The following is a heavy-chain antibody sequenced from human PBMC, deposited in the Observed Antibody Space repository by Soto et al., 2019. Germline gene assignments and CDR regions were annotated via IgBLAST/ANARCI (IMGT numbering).Heavy chain of an antibody. V-gene: IGHV5-51*01. Sequence: PGESLKISCRDSGYSFTANWIAWVRQMPGKGLEWMGVIYSGDSDTRYSPSFQGQVPLSVDKSINPAYLQWSSLKASDTAIYYCASQTLWSGYGMDVWGKGPTVPVSS. CDR1: GYSFTANW. CDR2: IYSGDSDT. D-gene: IGHD3-3*01. J-gene: IGHJ6*04. CDR3: ASQTLWSGYGMDV.